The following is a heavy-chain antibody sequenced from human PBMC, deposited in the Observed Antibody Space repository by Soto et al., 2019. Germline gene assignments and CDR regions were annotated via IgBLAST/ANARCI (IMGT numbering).Heavy chain of an antibody. CDR2: ISSSGGST. CDR1: GMTLSNYA. J-gene: IGHJ4*02. CDR3: AKAPASSLTASRPFDQ. D-gene: IGHD5-18*01. V-gene: IGHV3-23*01. Sequence: EVQLLESGGGLVPPGGFLRLSCAASGMTLSNYAMSWVRQAPGKGLEWVSGISSSGGSTYYAGSVKGRFTIARDNSKNTLFLKMNSLRAEDTAVYYCAKAPASSLTASRPFDQWGQGTLVTVSS.